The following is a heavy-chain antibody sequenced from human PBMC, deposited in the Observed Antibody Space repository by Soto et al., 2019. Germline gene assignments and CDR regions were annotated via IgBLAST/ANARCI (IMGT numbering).Heavy chain of an antibody. D-gene: IGHD3-22*01. CDR2: ISAYNGNT. J-gene: IGHJ4*02. CDR1: GYTFTSYG. CDR3: ARHRPYYYDSSGYPFDY. V-gene: IGHV1-18*01. Sequence: ASVKVSCKASGYTFTSYGISWVRQAPGQGLEWMGWISAYNGNTNYAQKLQGRVTMPTDTSPSTAYMELRSLRSDDTAVYYCARHRPYYYDSSGYPFDYWGQGTLVTVSS.